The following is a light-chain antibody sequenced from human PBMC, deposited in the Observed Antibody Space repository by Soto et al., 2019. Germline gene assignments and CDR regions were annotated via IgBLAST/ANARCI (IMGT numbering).Light chain of an antibody. Sequence: EIVMTQSPATLSVSPGERATLSRRASQSVSSNLAWYQQKPGQAPRLLIYDASNRATGIPARFSGSGSGTDFTLTISSLEPEDFAVYYCQQRSNWPPSFGQGTKVDIK. CDR3: QQRSNWPPS. J-gene: IGKJ1*01. V-gene: IGKV3-11*01. CDR1: QSVSSN. CDR2: DAS.